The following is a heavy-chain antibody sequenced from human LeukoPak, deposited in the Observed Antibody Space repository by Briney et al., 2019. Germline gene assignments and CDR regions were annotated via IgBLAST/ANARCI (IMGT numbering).Heavy chain of an antibody. J-gene: IGHJ4*02. CDR2: IYYSGST. CDR1: GGSISNSSYY. D-gene: IGHD5-12*01. CDR3: ARGFDSKSTYFDS. Sequence: SETLSLTCTVSGGSISNSSYYWGWIRQPPGKGLEWIGNIYYSGSTYYNPSLKSRVTISVDTSKNQFSLRLTSVTAADTAVYFCARGFDSKSTYFDSWGQGTLVTVSS. V-gene: IGHV4-39*07.